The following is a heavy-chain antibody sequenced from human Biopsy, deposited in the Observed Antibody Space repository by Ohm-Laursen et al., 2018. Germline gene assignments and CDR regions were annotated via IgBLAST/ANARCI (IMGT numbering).Heavy chain of an antibody. CDR3: AKDLGQVAAAIGY. Sequence: SLRLSFAASGFTFDDYAMHWVRQAPGKGLGWVSGITWNSGSIGCADSVKGRFSIFRDNAKHSLYLQINSLRAEDTALYYCAKDLGQVAAAIGYWGQGTLVTVSA. D-gene: IGHD6-19*01. CDR2: ITWNSGSI. J-gene: IGHJ4*02. CDR1: GFTFDDYA. V-gene: IGHV3-9*01.